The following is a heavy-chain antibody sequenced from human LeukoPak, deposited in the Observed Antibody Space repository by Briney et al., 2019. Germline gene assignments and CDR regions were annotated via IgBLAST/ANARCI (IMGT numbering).Heavy chain of an antibody. Sequence: GESLRLSCAASGFTFSTYAMSWVRQAPGKGLEWVSAISASGSGTYYADSVKGRFTISRDNSKNTLYLQMNSLRAEDSAVYYCAKMGSGTYYYFNYWGQGTLVTVSS. CDR3: AKMGSGTYYYFNY. CDR2: ISASGSGT. V-gene: IGHV3-23*01. D-gene: IGHD3-10*01. J-gene: IGHJ4*02. CDR1: GFTFSTYA.